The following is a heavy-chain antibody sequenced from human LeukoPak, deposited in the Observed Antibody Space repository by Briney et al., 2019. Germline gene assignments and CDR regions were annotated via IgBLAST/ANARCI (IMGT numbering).Heavy chain of an antibody. V-gene: IGHV3-74*01. CDR1: GVSLRRKW. J-gene: IGHJ5*02. CDR2: VNSDGSST. CDR3: ARDLRTVTTFTPGWFDP. Sequence: GGALRLSCAGPGVSLRRKWEDWGRHTPGEGGGWGSRVNSDGSSTSYADSVKGRFTISRDNAKNTLYLQMNSLRAEDTAVYYCARDLRTVTTFTPGWFDPWGQGTLVTVSS. D-gene: IGHD4-17*01.